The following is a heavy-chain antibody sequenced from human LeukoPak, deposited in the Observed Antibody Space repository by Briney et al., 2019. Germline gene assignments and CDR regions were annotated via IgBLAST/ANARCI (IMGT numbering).Heavy chain of an antibody. Sequence: ASVKVSCKASGYTFTSYGISWVRQAPGQGLEWMGWISAYNGNTNYAQKLQGRVTMTTDTSTSTAYMELRSLRSDDTAVYYCARDLVSAAAAGPQWFQHWGQGTLVTVSS. CDR2: ISAYNGNT. V-gene: IGHV1-18*01. CDR1: GYTFTSYG. CDR3: ARDLVSAAAAGPQWFQH. D-gene: IGHD6-13*01. J-gene: IGHJ1*01.